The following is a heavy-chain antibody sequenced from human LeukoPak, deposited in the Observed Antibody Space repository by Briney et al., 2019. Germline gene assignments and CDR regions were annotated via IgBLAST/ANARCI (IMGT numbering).Heavy chain of an antibody. CDR3: ERDHYGSGSYKSYFDS. Sequence: SETLSLTCTVSGGSITSYYWSWLRQPAGKGLEWIGRMYTSGSTKYNPSLKSRVVISLDNSKNQFSLKVTSVTAADTAVYYCERDHYGSGSYKSYFDSWGQGTQVTVSS. V-gene: IGHV4-4*07. CDR1: GGSITSYY. CDR2: MYTSGST. J-gene: IGHJ4*02. D-gene: IGHD3-10*01.